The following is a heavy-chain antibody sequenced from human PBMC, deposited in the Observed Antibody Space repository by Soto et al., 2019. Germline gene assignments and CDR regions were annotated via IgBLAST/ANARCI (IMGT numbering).Heavy chain of an antibody. D-gene: IGHD3-22*01. CDR2: IIPIFGTA. Sequence: ASVKVSCKASGGTFSSYAISWVRQAPGQGLEWMGGIIPIFGTANYAQKFQGRVTITADESTSTAYMELSSLRSEDTAVYYCARESLVGVYYDSSGYSTPLRYGMDVWGQGTTVTVSS. V-gene: IGHV1-69*13. CDR1: GGTFSSYA. CDR3: ARESLVGVYYDSSGYSTPLRYGMDV. J-gene: IGHJ6*02.